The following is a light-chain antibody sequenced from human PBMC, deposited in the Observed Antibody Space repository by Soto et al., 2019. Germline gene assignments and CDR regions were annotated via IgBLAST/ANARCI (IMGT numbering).Light chain of an antibody. J-gene: IGKJ4*01. CDR2: KAS. V-gene: IGKV1-5*03. CDR1: QSISSW. Sequence: DIQMTQSPSTLSASVGDRVTITCRASQSISSWLAWYQQKPGKAPKLLIYKASSLESGVPSRFSVSGSGTEFTLTISSLQPDDFATYYCQQYNSWPLTFGGGTKVEIK. CDR3: QQYNSWPLT.